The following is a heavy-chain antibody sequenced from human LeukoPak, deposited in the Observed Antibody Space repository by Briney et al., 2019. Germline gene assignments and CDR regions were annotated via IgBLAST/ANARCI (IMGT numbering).Heavy chain of an antibody. CDR1: GGSISSYY. CDR3: ARDLATAATADRAFDI. D-gene: IGHD6-13*01. Sequence: SETLSLTCTVSGGSISSYYWSWIRQPPGKGLEWIWYIYYSGSTRYSPSLKSRVTISVDTSKNQFSLKLSSVTAADTAVYYCARDLATAATADRAFDIWGPGTMVTVSS. V-gene: IGHV4-59*01. CDR2: IYYSGST. J-gene: IGHJ3*02.